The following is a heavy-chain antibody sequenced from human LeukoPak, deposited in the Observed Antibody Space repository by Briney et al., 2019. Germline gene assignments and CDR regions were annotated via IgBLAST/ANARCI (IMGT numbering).Heavy chain of an antibody. D-gene: IGHD2-2*02. CDR3: AKVKRYCSSTSCYTGGFDY. J-gene: IGHJ4*02. CDR2: ISGSGGST. Sequence: GGSLRLSCAASGFTVSSNYMSWVRQAPGKGLEWVSAISGSGGSTYYADSVKGRFTISRDNSKNTLYLQMNSLRAEDTAVYYCAKVKRYCSSTSCYTGGFDYWGQGTLVTVSS. V-gene: IGHV3-23*01. CDR1: GFTVSSNY.